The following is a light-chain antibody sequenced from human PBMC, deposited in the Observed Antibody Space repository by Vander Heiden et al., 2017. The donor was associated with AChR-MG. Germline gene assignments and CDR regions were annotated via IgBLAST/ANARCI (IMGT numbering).Light chain of an antibody. CDR2: DVS. V-gene: IGLV2-11*01. CDR1: SSDVGGYNY. Sequence: QSALTQPRSVSGSPGQSVTIPCTGTSSDVGGYNYVSWYQQHPGKAHKLMIYDVSKRPSGVPDRFSGSKSGNTASLTISGLQAEDEADYYCCSYAGSSRVFGGGTKLTVL. CDR3: CSYAGSSRV. J-gene: IGLJ3*02.